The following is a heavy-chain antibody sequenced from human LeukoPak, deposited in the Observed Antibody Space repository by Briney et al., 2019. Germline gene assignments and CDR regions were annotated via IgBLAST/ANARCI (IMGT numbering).Heavy chain of an antibody. CDR3: AGGDPLYGMDV. V-gene: IGHV1-8*02. CDR2: MNPNSGNT. J-gene: IGHJ6*02. CDR1: GYTFTNYG. Sequence: ASVKVPCKASGYTFTNYGITWVRQAPGQGLEWMGWMNPNSGNTGYAQKFQGRVTMTRNTSISTAYMELSSLRSEDTAVYYCAGGDPLYGMDVWGQGTTVTVSS.